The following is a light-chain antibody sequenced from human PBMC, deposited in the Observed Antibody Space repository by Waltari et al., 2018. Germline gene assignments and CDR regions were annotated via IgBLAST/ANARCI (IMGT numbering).Light chain of an antibody. V-gene: IGKV1-39*01. CDR3: QQSYSTWT. J-gene: IGKJ1*01. Sequence: DIQMTQSPSSLSASVGDRVTITCRASQNINSFLNWYQQKPGRAPKLLIYAASSLTRGVPSRFSGSGSGTDYTLTISSLQPEDFATYYCQQSYSTWTSGQGTKVEIK. CDR2: AAS. CDR1: QNINSF.